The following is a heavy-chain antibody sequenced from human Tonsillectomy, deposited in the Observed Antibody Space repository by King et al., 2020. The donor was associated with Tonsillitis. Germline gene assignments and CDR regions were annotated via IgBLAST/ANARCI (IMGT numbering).Heavy chain of an antibody. CDR2: IYTSGST. D-gene: IGHD6-19*01. CDR1: GGSISSYY. Sequence: QLQESGPGLVKTSETLSLTCTVSGGSISSYYWSWIRQPAGKGLEWIGRIYTSGSTNYKPDLKSRVNMSVDTSKNQLTLKLSTVTTADTAVYYCARDATYSSVWYGEMYYFVYCGQGTLVTVSS. CDR3: ARDATYSSVWYGEMYYFVY. V-gene: IGHV4-4*07. J-gene: IGHJ4*02.